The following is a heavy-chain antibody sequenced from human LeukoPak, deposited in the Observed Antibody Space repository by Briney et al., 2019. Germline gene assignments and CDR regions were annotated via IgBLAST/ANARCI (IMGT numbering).Heavy chain of an antibody. D-gene: IGHD5-24*01. CDR1: GGSISSGTYY. Sequence: SETLSLTCTVSGGSISSGTYYWSWIRQPAGKGLEWIGRIYTSGSTNYNPSLKSRVTISVETSKNQFSLRLNSVTAADTAVYYCARGRDGYNFLNRGEYYYFDYWGQGTLVTVSS. V-gene: IGHV4-61*02. CDR2: IYTSGST. J-gene: IGHJ4*02. CDR3: ARGRDGYNFLNRGEYYYFDY.